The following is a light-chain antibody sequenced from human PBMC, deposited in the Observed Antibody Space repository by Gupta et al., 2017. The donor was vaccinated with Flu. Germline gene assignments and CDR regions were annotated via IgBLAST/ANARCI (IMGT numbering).Light chain of an antibody. V-gene: IGLV4-69*01. CDR1: SRHSGND. CDR2: VNSGGSH. Sequence: VTIPCTRSSRHSGNDNAGRQQQPEEGPRYMMKVNSGGSHSAGDGIPDRFSGSSSGAVRYLAISSRQDEDEAYCSCETCDTGMVFGTGTKVTVL. CDR3: ETCDTGMV. J-gene: IGLJ2*01.